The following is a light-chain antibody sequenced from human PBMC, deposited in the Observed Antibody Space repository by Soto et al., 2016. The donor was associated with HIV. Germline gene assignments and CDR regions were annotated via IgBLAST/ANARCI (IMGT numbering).Light chain of an antibody. CDR2: GQS. J-gene: IGLJ2*01. V-gene: IGLV3-19*01. Sequence: SSELTQDPAVSVALGQTVKITCQGDSLRSYYATWYQQKPGQASVFVIYGQSNRPSGIPDRFSGSSSGNTASLTITGAQAEDEADYYCMSRDNNTNPVIFGGGTKLTVL. CDR1: SLRSYY. CDR3: MSRDNNTNPVI.